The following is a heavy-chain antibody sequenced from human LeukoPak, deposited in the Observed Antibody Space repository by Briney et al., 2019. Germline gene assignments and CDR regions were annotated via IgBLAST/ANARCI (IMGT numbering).Heavy chain of an antibody. Sequence: SETLSLTCTVSGGSISSSSYYWGWIRQPPGKGLEWIGSIYYSGSTYYNPSLKSRVTISVDTSKNQFSLKLSSVTAADTAVYYCARDSSYYGSGSFSDWGQGTLVTVSS. CDR3: ARDSSYYGSGSFSD. CDR1: GGSISSSSYY. J-gene: IGHJ4*02. CDR2: IYYSGST. V-gene: IGHV4-39*02. D-gene: IGHD3-10*01.